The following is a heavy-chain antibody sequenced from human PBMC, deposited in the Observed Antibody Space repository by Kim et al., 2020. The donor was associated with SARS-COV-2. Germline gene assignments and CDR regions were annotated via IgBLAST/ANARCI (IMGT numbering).Heavy chain of an antibody. J-gene: IGHJ5*02. CDR3: ARGPVLLWFGDPAEDWFDP. D-gene: IGHD3-10*01. Sequence: RFTLCRDNSKNTLYLQMNSLRAEDTAVYYCARGPVLLWFGDPAEDWFDPWGQGTLVTVSS. V-gene: IGHV3-30*01.